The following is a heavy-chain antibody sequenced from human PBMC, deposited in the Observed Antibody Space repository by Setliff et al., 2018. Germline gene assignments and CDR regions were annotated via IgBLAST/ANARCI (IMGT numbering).Heavy chain of an antibody. D-gene: IGHD6-13*01. CDR3: ARVSYSSSWYYFDY. CDR2: IFHSGST. V-gene: IGHV4-38-2*01. Sequence: SETLSLTCGVSGYSISSGHFWGWIRQPPGKGLEWLGNIFHSGSTYYNPTLNSRVTMSVDTSKNQFSLMLTSVTAADTAVYYCARVSYSSSWYYFDYWGQGTLVTVSS. CDR1: GYSISSGHF. J-gene: IGHJ4*02.